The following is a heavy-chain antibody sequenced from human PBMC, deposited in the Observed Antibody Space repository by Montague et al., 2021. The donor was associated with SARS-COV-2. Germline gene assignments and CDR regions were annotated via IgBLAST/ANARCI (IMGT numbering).Heavy chain of an antibody. CDR1: GGSISSSSYY. CDR2: IFYSGST. J-gene: IGHJ4*02. CDR3: ASMVRAQVYYFDY. Sequence: SETLSLTCTVSGGSISSSSYYWGWICQPPGKGLEWIGSIFYSGSTDYNPSLKSRVTISVDTSKNQFSLKLSSVTAADTAVYYCASMVRAQVYYFDYWGQGTLVTASS. D-gene: IGHD3-10*01. V-gene: IGHV4-39*01.